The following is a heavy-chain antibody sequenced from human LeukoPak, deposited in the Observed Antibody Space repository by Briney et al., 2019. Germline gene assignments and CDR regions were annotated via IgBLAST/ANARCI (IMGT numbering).Heavy chain of an antibody. D-gene: IGHD6-6*01. V-gene: IGHV3-21*01. CDR3: ATGKPYSSSSRSY. CDR1: GFNISSHY. Sequence: GGSLRLSCAASGFNISSHYMSWVRQAPGKGLEWVSSISSSSSYIYYADSVKGRFTISRDNAKNSLYLQMNSLRAEDTAVYYCATGKPYSSSSRSYWGQGTLVTVSS. CDR2: ISSSSSYI. J-gene: IGHJ4*02.